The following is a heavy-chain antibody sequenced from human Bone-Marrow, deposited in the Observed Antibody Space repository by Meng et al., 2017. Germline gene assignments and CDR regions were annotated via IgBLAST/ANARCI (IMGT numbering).Heavy chain of an antibody. V-gene: IGHV1-2*06. D-gene: IGHD3-10*01. CDR3: ARAYGSGSYLRAYYFDY. Sequence: QGHLVQTCAEVTSPGASVEASCKASGSTFTGYYMHWVRQAPGQGLGWMGRINPNSGGTNYAQKFQGRVTMTRATSISTAYMELSRLRSDDTSVYYCARAYGSGSYLRAYYFDYWGQGTLVTVSS. CDR2: INPNSGGT. CDR1: GSTFTGYY. J-gene: IGHJ4*02.